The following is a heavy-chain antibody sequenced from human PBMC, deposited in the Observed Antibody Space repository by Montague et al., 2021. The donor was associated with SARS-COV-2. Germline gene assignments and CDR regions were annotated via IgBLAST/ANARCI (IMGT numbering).Heavy chain of an antibody. CDR2: TYYRSKWYN. CDR3: ARDTRIQLWFDRDYYYGMDV. Sequence: CAISGDSVSSNSAAWNWIRQSPSRGLEWLGRTYYRSKWYNDYAVSVKSRITINPGTSKNQFSLQLNSVTPEGTAVYYCARDTRIQLWFDRDYYYGMDVWGQGTTVTVSS. D-gene: IGHD5-18*01. J-gene: IGHJ6*02. CDR1: GDSVSSNSAA. V-gene: IGHV6-1*01.